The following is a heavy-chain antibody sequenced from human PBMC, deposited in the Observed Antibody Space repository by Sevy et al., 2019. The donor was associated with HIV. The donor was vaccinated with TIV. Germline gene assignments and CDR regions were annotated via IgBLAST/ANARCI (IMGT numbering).Heavy chain of an antibody. J-gene: IGHJ2*01. CDR2: ISYYGSNK. CDR1: GFTFSSYG. Sequence: GGSLRLSCAASGFTFSSYGMHWVRQAPGKGLEWVAVISYYGSNKYYADSLKGRLTMSRYNSKNKLYLQMNSLRAEDTAAYYCAKDACAIVVVVAATPLGYFDLWGRGTLVTVSP. V-gene: IGHV3-30*18. D-gene: IGHD2-15*01. CDR3: AKDACAIVVVVAATPLGYFDL.